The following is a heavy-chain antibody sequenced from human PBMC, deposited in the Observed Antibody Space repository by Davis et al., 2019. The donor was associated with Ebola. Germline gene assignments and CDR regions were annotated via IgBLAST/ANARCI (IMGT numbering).Heavy chain of an antibody. CDR1: GFTFSSYW. D-gene: IGHD5-18*01. Sequence: HTGGSLRLSCAASGFTFSSYWMHWVRQAPGKGLVWVSRINSDGSSTSYADSVKGRFTISRDNAKNTLYLQMNSLRAGDTAVYYCARAYTAMVTAYYYYYGMDVWGQGTTVTVSS. CDR2: INSDGSST. V-gene: IGHV3-74*01. J-gene: IGHJ6*02. CDR3: ARAYTAMVTAYYYYYGMDV.